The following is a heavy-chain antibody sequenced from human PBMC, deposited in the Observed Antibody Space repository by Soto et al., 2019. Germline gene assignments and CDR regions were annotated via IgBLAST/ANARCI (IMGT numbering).Heavy chain of an antibody. J-gene: IGHJ4*02. CDR3: AHSIRYFDWLHRYFDY. CDR2: IYWDDDK. D-gene: IGHD3-9*01. Sequence: QITLKESGPTLVKPTQTLTLTCTFSGFSLSTSGVGVGWIRQPPGKALEWLALIYWDDDKRYSPSLKSRLTITKDATKNQVVLTMTNMDPVDTATYYCAHSIRYFDWLHRYFDYWGQGTLVTVSS. V-gene: IGHV2-5*02. CDR1: GFSLSTSGVG.